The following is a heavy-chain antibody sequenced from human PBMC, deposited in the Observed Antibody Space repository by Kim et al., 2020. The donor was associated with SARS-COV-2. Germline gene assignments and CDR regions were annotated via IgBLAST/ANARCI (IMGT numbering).Heavy chain of an antibody. CDR3: VSEGSYGGNSVPLGY. D-gene: IGHD4-17*01. CDR2: IYSGDIT. V-gene: IGHV3-53*01. Sequence: GGSLRLSCAASGFNVSSNYMSWVRQAPGKGLEWVSVIYSGDITYYADSVKGRFTISRDNSKNTLYLQMNSLRAEDTAVYYCVSEGSYGGNSVPLGYWGQGTLVTVSS. J-gene: IGHJ4*02. CDR1: GFNVSSNY.